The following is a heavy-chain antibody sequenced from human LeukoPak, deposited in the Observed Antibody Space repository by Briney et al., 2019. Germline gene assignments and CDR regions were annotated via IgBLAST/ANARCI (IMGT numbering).Heavy chain of an antibody. CDR2: ISHTGSI. CDR1: GGSITGYY. CDR3: ARHGPLTSFPLDN. D-gene: IGHD3-16*01. J-gene: IGHJ4*02. V-gene: IGHV4-59*01. Sequence: KSSETLSLTCTVSGGSITGYYWSWMRRPQGKRLEWIAYISHTGSINYNPSLRSRVTISLDTSENQLSLRMNSVTAADTAVYYCARHGPLTSFPLDNWGQGTLVTVSS.